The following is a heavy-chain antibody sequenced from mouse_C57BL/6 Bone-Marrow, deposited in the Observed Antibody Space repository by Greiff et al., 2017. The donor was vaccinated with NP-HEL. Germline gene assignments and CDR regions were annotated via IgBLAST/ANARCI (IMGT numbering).Heavy chain of an antibody. D-gene: IGHD2-3*01. Sequence: EVQLVESGGGLVQSGRSLRLSCATSGFTFSDFYMEWVRQAPGKGLEWIAASRNKANDYTTEYSASVKGRFIVSRDTSQSILYLQMNALRAEDTAIYYCARDGCDGYYTWFAYWGQGTLVTVSA. J-gene: IGHJ3*01. CDR3: ARDGCDGYYTWFAY. CDR2: SRNKANDYTT. CDR1: GFTFSDFY. V-gene: IGHV7-1*01.